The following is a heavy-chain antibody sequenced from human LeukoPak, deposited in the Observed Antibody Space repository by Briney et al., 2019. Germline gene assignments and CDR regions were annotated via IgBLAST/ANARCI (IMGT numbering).Heavy chain of an antibody. Sequence: GGSLRLSCAASGFTFSNAWMSWVRQAPGKGLKWVGRIKSKTNGGTTDYAAPVKGRFIISRDDSKNTLYLQMNSLRTEDTAVYYCARGFCSSTSCYQGPFDFWGQGTLVTVST. CDR3: ARGFCSSTSCYQGPFDF. D-gene: IGHD2-2*01. CDR2: IKSKTNGGTT. J-gene: IGHJ4*02. V-gene: IGHV3-15*01. CDR1: GFTFSNAW.